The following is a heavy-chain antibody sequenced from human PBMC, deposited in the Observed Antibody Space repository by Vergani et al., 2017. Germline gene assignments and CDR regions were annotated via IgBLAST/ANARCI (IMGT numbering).Heavy chain of an antibody. CDR2: ISGSGSST. V-gene: IGHV3-23*01. Sequence: EVQLLESGGGLVQPGGSLRLSCAASGFTFSSYAMSWVRQAPGKGLEWVSAISGSGSSTYSADSVKGRFTISRDNSKNTLFLLMNSLRAEDTAVYYCAKGATVTTYYYYYYVDVWGKGTTVTVSS. CDR1: GFTFSSYA. CDR3: AKGATVTTYYYYYYVDV. D-gene: IGHD4-11*01. J-gene: IGHJ6*03.